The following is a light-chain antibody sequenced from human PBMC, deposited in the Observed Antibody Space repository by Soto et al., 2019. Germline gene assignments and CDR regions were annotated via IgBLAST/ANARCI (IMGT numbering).Light chain of an antibody. CDR1: QSVSSY. CDR2: DVS. Sequence: EIVLTQSPATLSLSPGERATLSCRASQSVSSYLDWYQHKPGQAPRLLIYDVSRATGIPARFSGSGSGTDFTLTISSLEPEDFAVYHCQQRSNWPWTFGQGTKVEIK. J-gene: IGKJ1*01. CDR3: QQRSNWPWT. V-gene: IGKV3-11*01.